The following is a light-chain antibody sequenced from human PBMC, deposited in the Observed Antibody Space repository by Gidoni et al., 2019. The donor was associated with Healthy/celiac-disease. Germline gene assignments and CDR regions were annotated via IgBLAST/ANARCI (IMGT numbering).Light chain of an antibody. Sequence: QSALTQPASVSGSPGQSITISCTGTSSDVGGYNYVSWYPQHPGNAPKLMIYDVSNRPSGVSNRFSGSKSGNTASLTISGLQAEDEADYYCSSYTSSSSYVFGTGTKVTVL. V-gene: IGLV2-14*01. CDR1: SSDVGGYNY. CDR2: DVS. J-gene: IGLJ1*01. CDR3: SSYTSSSSYV.